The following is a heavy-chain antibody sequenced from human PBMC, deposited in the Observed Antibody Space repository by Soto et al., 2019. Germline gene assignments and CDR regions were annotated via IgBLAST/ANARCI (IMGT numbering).Heavy chain of an antibody. V-gene: IGHV1-8*01. Sequence: QVQLVQSGAEVKKPGASVKVSCKASGYTFTTYDINWVRQATGQGIEWMGWMNPNSANTGYAQKFQGRLTMTRNTAISTAYMELSSLRSEDTAVYYCARPRAVAGYYYGMDVWGQGTTVTVSS. CDR1: GYTFTTYD. J-gene: IGHJ6*02. CDR3: ARPRAVAGYYYGMDV. D-gene: IGHD6-19*01. CDR2: MNPNSANT.